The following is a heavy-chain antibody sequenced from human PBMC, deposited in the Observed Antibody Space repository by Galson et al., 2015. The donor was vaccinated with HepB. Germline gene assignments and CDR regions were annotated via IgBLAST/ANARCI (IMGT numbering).Heavy chain of an antibody. J-gene: IGHJ6*02. D-gene: IGHD3-9*01. CDR1: GFTFSSYG. Sequence: SLRLSCAASGFTFSSYGMHWVRQAPGEGLEWVAVMSYDGGNKYYADSVKGRFTISRDNAKDSLYLQMNSPRAEDTAVYYCARELGYDILTGYYKDYYYGMDVWGQGTTVTVSS. CDR3: ARELGYDILTGYYKDYYYGMDV. CDR2: MSYDGGNK. V-gene: IGHV3-33*05.